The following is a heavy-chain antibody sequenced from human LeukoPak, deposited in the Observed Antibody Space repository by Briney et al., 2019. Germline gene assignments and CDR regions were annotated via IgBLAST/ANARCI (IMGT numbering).Heavy chain of an antibody. V-gene: IGHV3-30-3*01. CDR3: ARYDYGGNLDY. Sequence: GRSLRLSCAASGFTFSSYAMHWVRQAPGKGLEWVAVMSYDGSNKYYADSVKGRFTISRDNSKNTLYLQMNSLRAEDTAVYYCARYDYGGNLDYWGQGTLVTVSS. CDR1: GFTFSSYA. J-gene: IGHJ4*02. D-gene: IGHD4-23*01. CDR2: MSYDGSNK.